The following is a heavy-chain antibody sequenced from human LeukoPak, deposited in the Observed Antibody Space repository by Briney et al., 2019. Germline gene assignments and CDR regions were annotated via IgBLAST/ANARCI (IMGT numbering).Heavy chain of an antibody. CDR3: ARDRKYGSETLRRLDY. Sequence: SETLSLTCTVSGGSISSDDYYWSWIRQPPGKGLEWIGYISYSGNAYYNPSLKSRVTISVDTSENQFSLKLSSVTVADSAVYYCARDRKYGSETLRRLDYWGQGTLVTVSS. V-gene: IGHV4-30-4*01. CDR2: ISYSGNA. J-gene: IGHJ4*02. CDR1: GGSISSDDYY. D-gene: IGHD3-10*01.